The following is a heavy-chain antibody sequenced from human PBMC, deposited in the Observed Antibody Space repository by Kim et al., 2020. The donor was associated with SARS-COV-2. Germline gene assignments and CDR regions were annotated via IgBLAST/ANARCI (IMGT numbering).Heavy chain of an antibody. V-gene: IGHV7-4-1*02. J-gene: IGHJ4*02. CDR3: ARGDPRDY. Sequence: TETPTYAQDFTGRFVFSLDTSVRTAYLQINSLKAEDTAVYYCARGDPRDYWGQGTLVTVSS. CDR2: TETP.